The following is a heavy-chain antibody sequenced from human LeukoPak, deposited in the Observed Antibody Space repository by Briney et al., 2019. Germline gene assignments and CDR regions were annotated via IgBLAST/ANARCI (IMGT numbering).Heavy chain of an antibody. CDR2: ISGGSSYI. V-gene: IGHV3-21*01. CDR3: ARLSTGAPDY. J-gene: IGHJ4*02. Sequence: GGSLRLSCAASGFSFRSYSMTWVRQAPGKGLEWVSSISGGSSYIYYADSVKGRFTISRDNAKNSLYLQMNSLRAEDTAVYYCARLSTGAPDYWGQGTLVTVSS. CDR1: GFSFRSYS. D-gene: IGHD1-1*01.